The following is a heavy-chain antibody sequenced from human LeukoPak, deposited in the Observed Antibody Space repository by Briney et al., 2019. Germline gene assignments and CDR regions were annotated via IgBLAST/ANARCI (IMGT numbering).Heavy chain of an antibody. V-gene: IGHV4-61*02. CDR3: ARLYGSGPRGAFDI. CDR2: IYTTGST. J-gene: IGHJ3*02. CDR1: GVSIADTFYY. Sequence: SQTLSLTCTVSGVSIADTFYYWNWLRQPAGKGLEWIGRIYTTGSTDYNPSLKSRVTIFVDTSRNQFSLNLTSVTAADTAVYYCARLYGSGPRGAFDIWGQGTLVTVSS. D-gene: IGHD3-10*01.